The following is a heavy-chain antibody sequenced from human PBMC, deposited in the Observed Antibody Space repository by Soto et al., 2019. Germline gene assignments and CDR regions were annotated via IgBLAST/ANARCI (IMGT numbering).Heavy chain of an antibody. Sequence: QVQLVQSGAEVKKPGSSVKVSCKASGGTFSSYAISWVRQAPGQGLEWMGGIIPISGTTNYAQKFQGRVRITADESTSTAYMELSSLRSEDTAVYYCARSQGSSTSLEIYYYYYYGMDVWGQGNTVTVSS. J-gene: IGHJ6*02. CDR1: GGTFSSYA. CDR2: IIPISGTT. D-gene: IGHD2-2*01. CDR3: ARSQGSSTSLEIYYYYYYGMDV. V-gene: IGHV1-69*01.